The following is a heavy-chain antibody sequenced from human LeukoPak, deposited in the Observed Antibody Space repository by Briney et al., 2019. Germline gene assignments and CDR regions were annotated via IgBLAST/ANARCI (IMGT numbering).Heavy chain of an antibody. D-gene: IGHD5-12*01. CDR2: ISGSGSST. J-gene: IGHJ4*02. CDR3: AKDIRGYDMDIDC. V-gene: IGHV3-23*01. Sequence: GSLRLSCAASGFTFYNYAMSWVRQAPGKGLDWVSSISGSGSSTYYADSVKGRLTISRDNSKSTLYLQMNSLRAEDTAVYYCAKDIRGYDMDIDCWGQGTLVTVSS. CDR1: GFTFYNYA.